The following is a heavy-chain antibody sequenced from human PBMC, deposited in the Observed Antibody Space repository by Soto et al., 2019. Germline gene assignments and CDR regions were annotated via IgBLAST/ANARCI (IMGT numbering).Heavy chain of an antibody. D-gene: IGHD2-2*02. CDR1: GFTFSSYG. CDR2: ISYDGSNK. CDR3: AKAGDIPFEYDYGMDV. J-gene: IGHJ6*01. V-gene: IGHV3-30*18. Sequence: QVQLVESGGGVVQPGRSLRLSCAASGFTFSSYGMHWVRQAPGKGLELVAVISYDGSNKYYADSVKGRFTISRDNSKNTLYLQMTSLRAETTGVYYCAKAGDIPFEYDYGMDVWGPGITVTVSS.